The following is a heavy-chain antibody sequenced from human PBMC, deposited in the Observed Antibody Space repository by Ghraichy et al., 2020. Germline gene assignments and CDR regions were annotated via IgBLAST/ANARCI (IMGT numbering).Heavy chain of an antibody. J-gene: IGHJ3*02. CDR3: ARVGYSSGWNDAFDI. D-gene: IGHD6-19*01. Sequence: GESQNISCAASGFTFDDFGMSWVRQAPGKGLEWVSGINWNGGSTGYADSVKGRFTISRDNAKNSLYLQVNSLRAEDTAFYYCARVGYSSGWNDAFDIWGQGTMVTVSS. CDR2: INWNGGST. CDR1: GFTFDDFG. V-gene: IGHV3-20*04.